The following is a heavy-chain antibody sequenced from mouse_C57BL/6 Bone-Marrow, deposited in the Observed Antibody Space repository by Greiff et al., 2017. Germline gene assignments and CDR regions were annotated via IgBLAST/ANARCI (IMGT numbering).Heavy chain of an antibody. CDR1: GYAFSSSW. CDR2: IYPGDGDT. J-gene: IGHJ3*01. CDR3: ARDDYAFAY. D-gene: IGHD2-4*01. Sequence: VQLQQSGPELVKPGASVKISCKASGYAFSSSWMNWVKQRPGKGLEWIGRIYPGDGDTNYNGKFKGKATLTADKSSSTAYMQLSSLTSEDSAVYCCARDDYAFAYWGQGTLVTVSA. V-gene: IGHV1-82*01.